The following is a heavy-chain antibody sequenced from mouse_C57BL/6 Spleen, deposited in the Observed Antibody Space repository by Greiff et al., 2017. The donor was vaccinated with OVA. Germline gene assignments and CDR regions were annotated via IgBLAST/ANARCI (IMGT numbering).Heavy chain of an antibody. D-gene: IGHD2-4*01. CDR1: GFTFSSYA. CDR2: ISDGGSYT. Sequence: EVHLVESGGGLVKPGGSLKLSCAASGFTFSSYAMSWVRQTPEKRLEWVATISDGGSYTYYPDNVKGRFTISRDNAKNNLYLQMSHLKSEDTAMYYCARGYDYDGAMDYWGQGTSVTVSS. J-gene: IGHJ4*01. V-gene: IGHV5-4*01. CDR3: ARGYDYDGAMDY.